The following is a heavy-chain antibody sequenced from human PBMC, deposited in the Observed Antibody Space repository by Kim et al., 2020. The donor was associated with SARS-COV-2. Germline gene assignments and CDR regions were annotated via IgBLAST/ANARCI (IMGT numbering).Heavy chain of an antibody. D-gene: IGHD6-19*01. CDR2: ICYDGSNK. CDR3: ATEGWSGSGWARTP. J-gene: IGHJ4*02. Sequence: GGSLRLSCAASGFTFSSSGMHWVRQAPGKGLEWVAAICYDGSNKYYAYAERGRFMISGNNSKNTLQRQMNTRAADATVVYCATEGWSGSGWARTPWGQGT. V-gene: IGHV3-33*03. CDR1: GFTFSSSG.